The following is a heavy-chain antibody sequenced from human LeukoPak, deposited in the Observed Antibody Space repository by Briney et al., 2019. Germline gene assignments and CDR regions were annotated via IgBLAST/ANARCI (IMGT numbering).Heavy chain of an antibody. J-gene: IGHJ4*02. Sequence: GGSLRLSCAASGFTFSSYWMSWVRQAPGKGLEWVANIKQDGSEKYYVDSVKGRFTISRDNAKNSLYLQMNSLRAEDTAVYYCAKELVGSSSWYYFDYWGQGTLVTVSS. D-gene: IGHD6-13*01. CDR1: GFTFSSYW. V-gene: IGHV3-7*01. CDR2: IKQDGSEK. CDR3: AKELVGSSSWYYFDY.